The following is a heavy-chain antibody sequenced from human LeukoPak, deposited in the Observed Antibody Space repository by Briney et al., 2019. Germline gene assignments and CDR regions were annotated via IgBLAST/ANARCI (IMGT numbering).Heavy chain of an antibody. CDR3: ARLFGGGSRGYYFYHMDV. Sequence: SETLSLTCTVSGGSISTYYWSWIRQPPGKGLEWIGYIYYSGSTNYNPSLKSRVTMSVDTSKNQFSLKLSSLTAADTAVYYCARLFGGGSRGYYFYHMDVWGKGTTVTVSS. CDR1: GGSISTYY. CDR2: IYYSGST. J-gene: IGHJ6*03. D-gene: IGHD3-16*01. V-gene: IGHV4-59*01.